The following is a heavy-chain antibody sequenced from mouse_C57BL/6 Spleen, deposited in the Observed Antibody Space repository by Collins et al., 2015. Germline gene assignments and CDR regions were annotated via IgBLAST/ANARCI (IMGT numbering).Heavy chain of an antibody. V-gene: IGHV1-26*01. CDR2: INPNNGGT. J-gene: IGHJ2*01. Sequence: VQLQQSGPELVKPGASVKISCKASGYTFTDYYMNWVKQSHGKSLEWIGDINPNNGGTSYNQKFKGKATLTVDKSSSTAYTELRSLTSEDSAVYYCARLAFDYWGQGTTLTVSS. CDR3: ARLAFDY. CDR1: GYTFTDYY.